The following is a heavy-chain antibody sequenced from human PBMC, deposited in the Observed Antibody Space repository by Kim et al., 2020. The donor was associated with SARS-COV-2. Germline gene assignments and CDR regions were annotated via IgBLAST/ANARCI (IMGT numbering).Heavy chain of an antibody. Sequence: SETLSLTCSVSGGSISGSIYYWGWIRQPPEKGLEWIGSSYYSGTTYYNSSLKSRVTIYVDTSKNQFSLKLNSVTAADTAVYYCARHQPIYSGRYMDLWGQGTTVTVSS. CDR3: ARHQPIYSGRYMDL. CDR2: SYYSGTT. V-gene: IGHV4-39*01. J-gene: IGHJ6*03. D-gene: IGHD1-26*01. CDR1: GGSISGSIYY.